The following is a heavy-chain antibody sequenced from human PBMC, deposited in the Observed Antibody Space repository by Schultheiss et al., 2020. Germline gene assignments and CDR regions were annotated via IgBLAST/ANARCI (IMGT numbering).Heavy chain of an antibody. CDR2: IWYDGSNK. V-gene: IGHV3-33*01. J-gene: IGHJ6*03. CDR3: ARHYDFWSGYYYYMDV. D-gene: IGHD3-3*01. Sequence: GGSLRLSCAASGFTFSSYGMHWVRQAPGKGLEWVAVIWYDGSNKYYTDSVKGRFTISRDNSKNTLYLQMNSLRAEDTAVYYCARHYDFWSGYYYYMDVWGKGTTVTVSS. CDR1: GFTFSSYG.